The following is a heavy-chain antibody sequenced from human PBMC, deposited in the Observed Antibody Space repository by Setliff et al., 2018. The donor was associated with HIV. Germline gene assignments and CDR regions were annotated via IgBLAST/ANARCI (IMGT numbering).Heavy chain of an antibody. CDR1: GYTFTGYT. Sequence: ASVKVSCKASGYTFTGYTMNWVRQAPGQGLEWMGWINTNTGNPTYAPGFTGRFVFSLDTSVSTAYLQISSLKAEDTVVYYCARGALVPAAIGAYYYYMDVWGKGTTVTVSS. CDR2: INTNTGNP. V-gene: IGHV7-4-1*02. CDR3: ARGALVPAAIGAYYYYMDV. D-gene: IGHD2-2*01. J-gene: IGHJ6*03.